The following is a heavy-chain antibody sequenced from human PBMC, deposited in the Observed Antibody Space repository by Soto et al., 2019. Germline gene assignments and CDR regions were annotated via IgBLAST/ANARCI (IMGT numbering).Heavy chain of an antibody. J-gene: IGHJ4*02. CDR3: AKVASSGYYGPLDY. V-gene: IGHV3-23*01. CDR1: GFTVSSYA. Sequence: HPGGSLRLSCAASGFTVSSYAMSWVRKAPGKGLEWVSAISGSGGSTYYADSVKGRVTISRDNSKNTLYLQMNSLRAEDTAVYYCAKVASSGYYGPLDYWGQATLVTVSS. CDR2: ISGSGGST. D-gene: IGHD3-22*01.